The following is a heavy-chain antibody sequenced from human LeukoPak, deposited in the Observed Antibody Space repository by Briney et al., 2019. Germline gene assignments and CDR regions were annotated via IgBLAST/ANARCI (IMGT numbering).Heavy chain of an antibody. D-gene: IGHD6-19*01. CDR3: ARSLAVAGRNWFDP. J-gene: IGHJ5*02. Sequence: SQTLSLACAISGDSVSSNTAAWNWIRQSPSKGLEWLGRTYYRSKRYNDYAVSVKSRITITADTSKNHFSLQLNSVTPEDTAMYYCARSLAVAGRNWFDPWGQGTLVTVSS. CDR1: GDSVSSNTAA. CDR2: TYYRSKRYN. V-gene: IGHV6-1*01.